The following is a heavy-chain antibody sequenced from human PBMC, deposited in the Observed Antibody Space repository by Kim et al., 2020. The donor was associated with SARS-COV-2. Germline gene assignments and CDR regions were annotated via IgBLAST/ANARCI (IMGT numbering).Heavy chain of an antibody. CDR2: ISYDGSNK. Sequence: GGSLRLSCAASGFTFSSYGMHWVRQAPGKGLEWVAVISYDGSNKYYADSVKGRFTISRDNPKNTLYRQMNSQGAEDTAVYYCAKERTCRGGGCWSGWFDPWGQGTLVTVSS. D-gene: IGHD2-15*01. V-gene: IGHV3-30*18. CDR3: AKERTCRGGGCWSGWFDP. CDR1: GFTFSSYG. J-gene: IGHJ5*02.